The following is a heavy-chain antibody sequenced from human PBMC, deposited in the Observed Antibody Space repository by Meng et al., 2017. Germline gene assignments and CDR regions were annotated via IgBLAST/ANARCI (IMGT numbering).Heavy chain of an antibody. V-gene: IGHV1-46*01. D-gene: IGHD4-17*01. Sequence: ASVKVSCKASGYTFTSYYMHWVRQAPGQGLEWMGIINPSGGSTSYAQKFQGRVTMTRDTSTSTVYMELSSLRSDDTAVYYCARERAYPSTGGNAFDIWGQGTMVTVSS. CDR1: GYTFTSYY. J-gene: IGHJ3*02. CDR2: INPSGGST. CDR3: ARERAYPSTGGNAFDI.